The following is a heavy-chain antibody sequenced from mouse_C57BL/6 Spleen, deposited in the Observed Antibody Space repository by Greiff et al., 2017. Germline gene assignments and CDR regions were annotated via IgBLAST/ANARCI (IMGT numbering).Heavy chain of an antibody. CDR3: AKEGITTVVADYAMDY. V-gene: IGHV1-55*01. J-gene: IGHJ4*01. Sequence: QVQLQQPGAELVKPGASVKMSCKASGYTFTSYWITWVKQRPGQGLEWIGDIYPGSGSTNYNEKFKSKATLTVDTSSSTAYMQLSSLTSEDSAVYYCAKEGITTVVADYAMDYWGQGTSVTVSS. CDR2: IYPGSGST. D-gene: IGHD1-1*01. CDR1: GYTFTSYW.